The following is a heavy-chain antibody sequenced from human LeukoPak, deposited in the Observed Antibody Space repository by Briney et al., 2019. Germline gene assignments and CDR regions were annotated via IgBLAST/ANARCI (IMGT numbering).Heavy chain of an antibody. D-gene: IGHD3-22*01. CDR3: ARESSGYFY. CDR2: ISSSSSFR. CDR1: GFNFSSYS. J-gene: IGHJ4*02. V-gene: IGHV3-21*01. Sequence: PGGSLRLSCAASGFNFSSYSMNWVRQAPGKGLEWVSSISSSSSFRYYADSVKGRFTISRENAKNSLYLQMNSLRAEDTAVYYCARESSGYFYWGQGTLVTVSS.